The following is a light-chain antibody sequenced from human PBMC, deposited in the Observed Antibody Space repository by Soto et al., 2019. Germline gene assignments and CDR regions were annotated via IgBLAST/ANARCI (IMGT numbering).Light chain of an antibody. Sequence: DIVLALARGTLSLSPGERATVSLRASQSVSSSYLAWYQQKPGQAPRLLISGASSRATGIPDRFSGSGSGTDFTLTISRLEPEHFAVYYCQQYGSSTVTFGQGTKVDIK. CDR3: QQYGSSTVT. V-gene: IGKV3-20*01. CDR1: QSVSSSY. J-gene: IGKJ1*01. CDR2: GAS.